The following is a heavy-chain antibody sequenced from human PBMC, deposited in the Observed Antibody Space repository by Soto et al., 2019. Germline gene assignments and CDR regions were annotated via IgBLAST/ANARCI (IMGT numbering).Heavy chain of an antibody. J-gene: IGHJ3*02. CDR3: ARDSCLSGLQGQDAFDI. CDR2: ISSSSSYI. Sequence: GGSLRLSCAASGFTFSSYSMNWVRQAPGKGLEWVSSISSSSSYIYYADSVKGRFTISRDNAKNSLYLQMNSLRAEDTAVYYCARDSCLSGLQGQDAFDIWGQVTMVTVSS. CDR1: GFTFSSYS. D-gene: IGHD4-4*01. V-gene: IGHV3-21*01.